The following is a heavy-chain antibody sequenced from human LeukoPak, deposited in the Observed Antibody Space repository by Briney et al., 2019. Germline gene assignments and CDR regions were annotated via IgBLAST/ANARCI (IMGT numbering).Heavy chain of an antibody. CDR1: VYTFTGYY. CDR3: AKLGYCSGGSCYTFDY. CDR2: INPNSGGT. J-gene: IGHJ4*02. D-gene: IGHD2-15*01. Sequence: ASVKVSCKASVYTFTGYYMHWVRQAPGQGLEWMGWINPNSGGTNYAQKFQGRVTMTRDTSISTAYMELSRLRSDDTAVYYCAKLGYCSGGSCYTFDYWGQGTLVTVSS. V-gene: IGHV1-2*02.